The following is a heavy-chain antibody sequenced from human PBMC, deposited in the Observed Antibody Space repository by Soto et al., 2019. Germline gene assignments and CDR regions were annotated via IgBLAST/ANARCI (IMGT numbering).Heavy chain of an antibody. Sequence: SVKVSCKASGGTFSSYAISWVRQAPGQGLEWMGGIIPIFGTANYAQKFQGRVTITADESTSTAYMELSSLRSEDTAVYYCASIPLAYCGCDCYYHWFDPWGHGTLVTVSS. CDR2: IIPIFGTA. J-gene: IGHJ5*02. CDR1: GGTFSSYA. CDR3: ASIPLAYCGCDCYYHWFDP. D-gene: IGHD2-21*02. V-gene: IGHV1-69*13.